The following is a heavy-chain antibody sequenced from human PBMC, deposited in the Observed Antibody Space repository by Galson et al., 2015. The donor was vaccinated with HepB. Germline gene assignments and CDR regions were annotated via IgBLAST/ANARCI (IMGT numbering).Heavy chain of an antibody. D-gene: IGHD3-22*01. V-gene: IGHV5-51*03. CDR3: ARPPDYYDSSGYDYYFDY. CDR1: GYSFTSYW. J-gene: IGHJ4*02. CDR2: IYPGDSDT. Sequence: QSGAEVKKPGESLKISCKGSGYSFTSYWIGWVRRMPGKGLEWMGIIYPGDSDTRYSPSFQGQVTISADKSISTAYLQWSSLKASDTAMYYCARPPDYYDSSGYDYYFDYWGQGTLVTVSS.